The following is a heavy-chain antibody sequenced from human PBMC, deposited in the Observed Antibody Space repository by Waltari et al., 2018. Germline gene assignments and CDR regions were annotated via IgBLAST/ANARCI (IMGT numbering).Heavy chain of an antibody. CDR1: GFTFSSYS. D-gene: IGHD6-19*01. CDR3: AREPYSSGWVVDY. CDR2: ISSSSTI. Sequence: EVQLVESGGGLVQPGGSLRLSCAASGFTFSSYSMTWVRQAPGKGLEWVSYISSSSTIYYADSVKGRFTISRDNAKNSLYLQMNSLRAEDTAVYYCAREPYSSGWVVDYWGQGTLVTVSS. J-gene: IGHJ4*02. V-gene: IGHV3-48*04.